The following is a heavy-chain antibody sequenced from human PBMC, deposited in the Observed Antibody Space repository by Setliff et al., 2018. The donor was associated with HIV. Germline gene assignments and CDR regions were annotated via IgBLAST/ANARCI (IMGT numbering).Heavy chain of an antibody. J-gene: IGHJ4*02. D-gene: IGHD6-19*01. CDR1: GFTFRTFA. Sequence: GGSLRLSCVASGFTFRTFAMHWVRQAPGKALEWVAYIWYDGSNKYYADSVKGRFAISRDNSKNTLYLQMDSLRAEDTALYYCTSDPPASGWTLAYWGQGALVTVS. CDR2: IWYDGSNK. V-gene: IGHV3-33*08. CDR3: TSDPPASGWTLAY.